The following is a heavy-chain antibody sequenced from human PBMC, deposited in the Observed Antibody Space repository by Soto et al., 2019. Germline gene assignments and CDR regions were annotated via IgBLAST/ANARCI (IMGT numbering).Heavy chain of an antibody. Sequence: PGGSLRLSCAASGFTFSSYSMNWVRQAPGKGLEWVSSISSSSSYLYYADSVKGRFTISRDNAKNSLYLQMNSLRAEDTAVYYCARDIARQFDYWGQGTLVTVSS. D-gene: IGHD6-13*01. V-gene: IGHV3-21*01. CDR1: GFTFSSYS. CDR3: ARDIARQFDY. CDR2: ISSSSSYL. J-gene: IGHJ4*02.